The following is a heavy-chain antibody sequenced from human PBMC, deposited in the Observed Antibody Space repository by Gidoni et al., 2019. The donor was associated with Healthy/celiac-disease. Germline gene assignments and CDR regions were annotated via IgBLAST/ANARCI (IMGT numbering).Heavy chain of an antibody. D-gene: IGHD3-22*01. J-gene: IGHJ1*01. CDR2: IDPSDSYT. Sequence: EVQLVQSGAEVKKPGASLRISCKGSGYSFTSYWISWVRQMPGKGLEWMGRIDPSDSYTNYSPSFQGHVTISADKSISTAYLQWSSLKASDTAMYYCARHDPGRYYDSSGYTQYFQHWGQGTLVTVSS. V-gene: IGHV5-10-1*03. CDR1: GYSFTSYW. CDR3: ARHDPGRYYDSSGYTQYFQH.